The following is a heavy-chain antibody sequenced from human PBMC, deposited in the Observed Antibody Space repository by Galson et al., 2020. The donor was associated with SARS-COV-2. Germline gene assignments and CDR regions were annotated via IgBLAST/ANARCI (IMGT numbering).Heavy chain of an antibody. Sequence: GESLKISCKGSGYSFTNHWIGWVRQMPGKGLEWMGFIYPADSDTRYSPSFQGQVTISADKSIRTVYVQWSSLKASETAMYYCARRAIAVAGHIDYWGQGTLVTVSS. D-gene: IGHD6-19*01. CDR3: ARRAIAVAGHIDY. CDR2: IYPADSDT. CDR1: GYSFTNHW. J-gene: IGHJ4*02. V-gene: IGHV5-51*01.